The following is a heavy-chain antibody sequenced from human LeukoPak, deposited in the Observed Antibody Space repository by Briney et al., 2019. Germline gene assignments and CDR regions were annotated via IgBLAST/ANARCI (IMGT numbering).Heavy chain of an antibody. CDR3: ARGPGGYSYGEDWFDP. V-gene: IGHV1-2*02. Sequence: ASVKVSCKASGYTFTGYYMHWVRQAPGQGLEWMGWINPNSGGTNYAQKFQGRVTMTRDTSISTAYMELSRLRSDDTAVYYCARGPGGYSYGEDWFDPWGQGTLVTVSS. D-gene: IGHD5-18*01. CDR1: GYTFTGYY. CDR2: INPNSGGT. J-gene: IGHJ5*02.